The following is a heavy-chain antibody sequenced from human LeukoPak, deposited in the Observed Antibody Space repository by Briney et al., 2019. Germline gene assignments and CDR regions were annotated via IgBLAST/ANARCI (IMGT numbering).Heavy chain of an antibody. CDR1: GFTFSDFG. D-gene: IGHD3-9*01. J-gene: IGHJ4*02. CDR2: ISYDGSYK. CDR3: AKMGELRYFDWLFPGFDY. V-gene: IGHV3-30*18. Sequence: GGSLRLSCASSGFTFSDFGMHWVRQAPGKGLEWVAIISYDGSYKFYRDAVKGRFSISRDNSKNMVYLQMNSLRAEDTAVYYCAKMGELRYFDWLFPGFDYWGQGTLVTVSS.